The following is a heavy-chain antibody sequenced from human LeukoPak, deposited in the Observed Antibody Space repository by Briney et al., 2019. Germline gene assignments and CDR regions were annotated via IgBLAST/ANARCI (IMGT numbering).Heavy chain of an antibody. Sequence: GGSLRLSCAASGFTFDDYGMSRVRQAPGKGLEWVSGTNWNGGSTDYADSVKGRFTISRDNAKNSLYLQMNSLRAADTALYYCARDPPDNWNFEYNWFDPWGQGTLVTVSS. D-gene: IGHD1-1*01. J-gene: IGHJ5*02. CDR3: ARDPPDNWNFEYNWFDP. CDR2: TNWNGGST. V-gene: IGHV3-20*04. CDR1: GFTFDDYG.